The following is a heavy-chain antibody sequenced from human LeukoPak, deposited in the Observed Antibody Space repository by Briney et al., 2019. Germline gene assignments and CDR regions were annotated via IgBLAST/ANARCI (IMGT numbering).Heavy chain of an antibody. V-gene: IGHV4-59*08. D-gene: IGHD2-21*02. CDR1: GVSINSHY. Sequence: SETLSLTCTVSGVSINSHYRSWIRQPPGKGLGWIGYIHYSGNTNYNPSLKSRVTISVDTSKNPFSLKLSSVTAADTAIYHCARHWGDFDSTPFDYGGQGTLVTVSS. CDR2: IHYSGNT. J-gene: IGHJ4*02. CDR3: ARHWGDFDSTPFDY.